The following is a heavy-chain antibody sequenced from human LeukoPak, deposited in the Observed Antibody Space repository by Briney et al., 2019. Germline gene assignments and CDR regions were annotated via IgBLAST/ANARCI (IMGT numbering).Heavy chain of an antibody. CDR3: ARDIAAAGNY. Sequence: ASVKVSCKASGGTFSSYAISWVRQAPGQGLEWMGGITPIFGTANYAQKFQGRVTITTDESTSTAYMELSGLRSEDTAVYYCARDIAAAGNYWGQGTLVTVSS. CDR2: ITPIFGTA. J-gene: IGHJ4*02. CDR1: GGTFSSYA. V-gene: IGHV1-69*05. D-gene: IGHD6-13*01.